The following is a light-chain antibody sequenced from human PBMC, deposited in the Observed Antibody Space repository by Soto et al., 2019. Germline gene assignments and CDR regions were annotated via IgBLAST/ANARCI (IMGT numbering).Light chain of an antibody. CDR2: LGS. Sequence: DIVMTQSPLSLPVTPGEPASISCRSSQSLLHSNGKNYLGWFLQKPGQSPQLLIYLGSSRASGVPDRFRGSGSGTDFTLKISRVEAEDVGVYYCMQVLQPPLTFGGGTKVEIK. CDR1: QSLLHSNGKNY. CDR3: MQVLQPPLT. J-gene: IGKJ4*01. V-gene: IGKV2-28*01.